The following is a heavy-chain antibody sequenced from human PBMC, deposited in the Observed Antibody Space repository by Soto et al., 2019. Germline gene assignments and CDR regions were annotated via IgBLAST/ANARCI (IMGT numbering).Heavy chain of an antibody. CDR3: AREGIAVAGAIDY. D-gene: IGHD6-19*01. Sequence: PGGSLRLSCAASGFTFSSYAMSWVRQAPGKGLEWVAVICDDGSNKYYADSVKGRFTISRDNSKNTLYLQMNSLRAEDTAVYYCAREGIAVAGAIDYWGQGTLVTVS. CDR2: ICDDGSNK. J-gene: IGHJ4*02. V-gene: IGHV3-33*08. CDR1: GFTFSSYA.